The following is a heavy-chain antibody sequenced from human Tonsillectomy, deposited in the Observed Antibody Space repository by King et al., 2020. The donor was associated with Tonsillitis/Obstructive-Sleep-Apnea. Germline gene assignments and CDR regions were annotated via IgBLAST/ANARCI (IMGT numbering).Heavy chain of an antibody. J-gene: IGHJ4*02. Sequence: QLVQSGAEVKKPGSSVKVSCKASGGTFSSYAISWVRQAPGQGLEWMGGIIPIFGTANYAQKFQGRVTITADETTSTAYMELRSLRSEDTAVYYCAREGVSPYSGSYWWDYWGQGTLVTVSS. CDR3: AREGVSPYSGSYWWDY. CDR1: GGTFSSYA. V-gene: IGHV1-69*01. D-gene: IGHD1-26*01. CDR2: IIPIFGTA.